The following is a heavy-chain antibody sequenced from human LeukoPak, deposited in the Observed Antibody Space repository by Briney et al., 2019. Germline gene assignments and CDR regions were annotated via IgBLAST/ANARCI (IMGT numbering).Heavy chain of an antibody. V-gene: IGHV1-18*01. Sequence: WASVKVSCKASGYTFTSYGISWVRQAPGQGLEWMGWISAYNGNTNYAQKLQGRVTMTRDTSTSTAYMELRSLRSDDTAVYYCARDWKTVGAVDYWGQGTLVTVSS. D-gene: IGHD1-26*01. CDR1: GYTFTSYG. J-gene: IGHJ4*02. CDR3: ARDWKTVGAVDY. CDR2: ISAYNGNT.